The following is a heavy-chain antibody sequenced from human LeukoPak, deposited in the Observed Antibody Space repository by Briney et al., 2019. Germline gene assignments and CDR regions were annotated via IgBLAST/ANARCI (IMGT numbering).Heavy chain of an antibody. V-gene: IGHV1-18*01. CDR3: ARDKDSSGWYRGGNNWFDP. CDR2: ISAYNGNT. CDR1: GYTFTSYG. Sequence: GAPVKVSCKASGYTFTSYGISWVRQAPGQGLEWMGWISAYNGNTNYAQKLQGRVTMTTDTSTSTAYMELRSLRSDDTAVYYCARDKDSSGWYRGGNNWFDPWGQGTLVTVSS. J-gene: IGHJ5*02. D-gene: IGHD6-19*01.